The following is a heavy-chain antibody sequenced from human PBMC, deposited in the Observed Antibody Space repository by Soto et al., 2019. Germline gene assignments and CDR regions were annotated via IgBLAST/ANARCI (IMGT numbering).Heavy chain of an antibody. V-gene: IGHV4-31*03. CDR2: IYYSGST. Sequence: PSETLSLTCTVSGGSISSGGYYWSWIRQHPGKGLEWIGYIYYSGSTYYNPSLKSRITISVDTSKKQLSLKLSSVTAADTALFYCARLEGLATISYYFDFWGPGALVTVSS. CDR1: GGSISSGGYY. D-gene: IGHD5-12*01. CDR3: ARLEGLATISYYFDF. J-gene: IGHJ4*02.